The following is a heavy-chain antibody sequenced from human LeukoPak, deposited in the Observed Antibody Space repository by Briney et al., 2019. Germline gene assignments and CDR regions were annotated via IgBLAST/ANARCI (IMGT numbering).Heavy chain of an antibody. CDR1: GGSISSYY. D-gene: IGHD1-26*01. CDR2: IYYSGST. J-gene: IGHJ4*02. CDR3: ARDNGGSYYDY. V-gene: IGHV4-59*01. Sequence: SETLSLTCTVSGGSISSYYWSWIRQPPGKGLEWIGYIYYSGSTNYNPSLKSRVTISVDTSKNQFSLKLSSVTAADTVVYYCARDNGGSYYDYWGQGTLVTVSS.